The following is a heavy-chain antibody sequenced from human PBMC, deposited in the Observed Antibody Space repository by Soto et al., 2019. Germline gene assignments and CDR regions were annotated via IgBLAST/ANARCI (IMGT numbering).Heavy chain of an antibody. D-gene: IGHD3-16*01. Sequence: SETLSLTCTVSGGSISSYYWSWIRQPPGKGLGWIGYIYYSGSTNYNPSLKSRVTISVDTSKNQFSLKLSSVTAADTAVYYCARDGLDYYYYYGMDVWGQGTTVTVSS. CDR3: ARDGLDYYYYYGMDV. CDR2: IYYSGST. V-gene: IGHV4-59*01. CDR1: GGSISSYY. J-gene: IGHJ6*02.